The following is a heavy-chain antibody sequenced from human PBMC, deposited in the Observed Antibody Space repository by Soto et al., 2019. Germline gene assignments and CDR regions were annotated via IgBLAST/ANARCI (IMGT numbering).Heavy chain of an antibody. V-gene: IGHV3-33*01. Sequence: GGSLRLSCAASGFTFSSYGMHWVRQAPGKGLEWVAVIWYDGSNKYYADSVKGRFTISRDNSKNTLYLQMNSLRAEDTAVYYCARDPDIVVVRSARGMDVWGQGTTVTVSS. CDR2: IWYDGSNK. CDR1: GFTFSSYG. D-gene: IGHD2-15*01. J-gene: IGHJ6*02. CDR3: ARDPDIVVVRSARGMDV.